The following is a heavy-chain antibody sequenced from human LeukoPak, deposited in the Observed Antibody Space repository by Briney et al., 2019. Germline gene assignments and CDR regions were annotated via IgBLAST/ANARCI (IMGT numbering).Heavy chain of an antibody. J-gene: IGHJ5*02. V-gene: IGHV3-13*01. Sequence: GGSLRLSCAASGFTFSSYDMHWVRQATGKCLEWVSAIGTAGDTYYPGSVKGRFTISRENAKNSLYLQMNSLRAGDTAVYYCARGGYCSSTSCYWSWFDPWGQGTLVTVSS. CDR3: ARGGYCSSTSCYWSWFDP. CDR1: GFTFSSYD. CDR2: IGTAGDT. D-gene: IGHD2-2*01.